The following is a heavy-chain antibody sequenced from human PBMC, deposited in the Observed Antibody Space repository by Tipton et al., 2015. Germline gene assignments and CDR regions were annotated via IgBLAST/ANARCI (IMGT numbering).Heavy chain of an antibody. D-gene: IGHD6-13*01. J-gene: IGHJ4*02. CDR1: GFTFSSYA. V-gene: IGHV3-64D*08. CDR2: ISSNGVNT. CDR3: VKTGDQRFAAGAAQPPHFDY. Sequence: GSLRLSCSASGFTFSSYAMHWVRQAPGKGLEYVSGISSNGVNTYYADSVKGRFTISRDNSKNTLYLQMNSLRPDDTAVYFCVKTGDQRFAAGAAQPPHFDYWGQGTLVTVSS.